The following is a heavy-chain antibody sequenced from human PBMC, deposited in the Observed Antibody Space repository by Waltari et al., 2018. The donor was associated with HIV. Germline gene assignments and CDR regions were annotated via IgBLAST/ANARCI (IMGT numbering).Heavy chain of an antibody. CDR1: GGSFPGYY. V-gene: IGHV4-34*01. Sequence: QVRLEQWGPGLLKPSESLSLTCAVYGGSFPGYYWTWVRQSPGKGREWIGEVNERGTFDNNPSRRRGVSMSIDRSKNQVSLKLSSVTAADTAVYYCARGPDYYDRRGAALVRGDYSYYYGLDAWGQGTTVSVSS. J-gene: IGHJ6*02. D-gene: IGHD3-22*01. CDR3: ARGPDYYDRRGAALVRGDYSYYYGLDA. CDR2: VNERGTF.